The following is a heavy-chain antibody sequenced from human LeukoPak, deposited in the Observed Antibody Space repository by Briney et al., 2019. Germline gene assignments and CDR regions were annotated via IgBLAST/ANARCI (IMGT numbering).Heavy chain of an antibody. CDR1: GFTVSSNY. J-gene: IGHJ4*02. D-gene: IGHD3-9*01. V-gene: IGHV3-23*01. CDR3: VKTAAYRTDWRCDY. CDR2: ITGNGDDT. Sequence: GGSLRLSCAASGFTVSSNYMSWVRQAPGKGLEWVSSITGNGDDTNHADSVKGRFTISRDNSKNTLYLEMKSLSAGDTAVYFCVKTAAYRTDWRCDYWGQGTLVTVSS.